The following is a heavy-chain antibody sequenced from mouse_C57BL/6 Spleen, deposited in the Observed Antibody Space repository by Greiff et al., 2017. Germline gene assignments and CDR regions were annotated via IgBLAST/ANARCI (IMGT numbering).Heavy chain of an antibody. CDR1: GFTFSDFY. V-gene: IGHV7-1*01. J-gene: IGHJ1*03. CDR3: ARDGGSSRYFDV. D-gene: IGHD1-1*01. CDR2: SRNKANDYTT. Sequence: EVKLVESGGGLVQSGRSLRLSCATSGFTFSDFYMEWVRQAPGKGLEWIAASRNKANDYTTEYSASVKGRFIVSRDTSQSILYLQMNALRAEDTAIYYCARDGGSSRYFDVWGTGTTVTVSS.